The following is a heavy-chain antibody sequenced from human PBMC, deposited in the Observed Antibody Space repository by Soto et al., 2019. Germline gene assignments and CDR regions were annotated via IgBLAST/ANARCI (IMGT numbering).Heavy chain of an antibody. CDR2: IIPIFGTA. D-gene: IGHD3-3*01. J-gene: IGHJ4*02. V-gene: IGHV1-69*13. Sequence: SVKVSCKASGGTFSSYAISWVRQAPGQGLEWMGGIIPIFGTANCAQKFQGRVTITADESTSTAYMELSSLRSEDTAVYYCARQVFGVVADDVDYWGQGTLVTVSS. CDR3: ARQVFGVVADDVDY. CDR1: GGTFSSYA.